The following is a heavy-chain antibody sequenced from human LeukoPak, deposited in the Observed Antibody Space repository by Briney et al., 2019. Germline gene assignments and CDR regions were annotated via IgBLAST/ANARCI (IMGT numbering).Heavy chain of an antibody. CDR3: VRYSSGYCNY. CDR2: IYYSGNT. D-gene: IGHD3-22*01. Sequence: PSETLSLTCTVSGGSISSSSYHWGWIRQPPGKGLEWIGTIYYSGNTYYNPSLKSRVTISVDTSKNQFSLKLNSVTAADTAVYYCVRYSSGYCNYWGRGTLVTVSS. V-gene: IGHV4-39*01. CDR1: GGSISSSSYH. J-gene: IGHJ4*02.